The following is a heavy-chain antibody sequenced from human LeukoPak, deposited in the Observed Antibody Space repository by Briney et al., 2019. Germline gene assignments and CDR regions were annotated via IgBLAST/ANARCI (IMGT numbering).Heavy chain of an antibody. D-gene: IGHD4-17*01. J-gene: IGHJ4*02. CDR1: GFTFSSHG. V-gene: IGHV3-23*01. CDR3: ARGTTTVTLFDY. Sequence: QPGGSLRLSCAASGFTFSSHGMSWVRQAPGKGLEWVSTISGSGDYTYYADSVKGRFTISRDNSKNTLYLQMNSLRAEDTAVYYCARGTTTVTLFDYWGQGTLVTVSS. CDR2: ISGSGDYT.